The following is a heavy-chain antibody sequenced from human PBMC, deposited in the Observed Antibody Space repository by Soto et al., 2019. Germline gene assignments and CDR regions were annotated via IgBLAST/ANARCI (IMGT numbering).Heavy chain of an antibody. D-gene: IGHD2-2*01. Sequence: GGSLRLSCAASGFTFSSYAMSWVRQAPGKGLEWVSAISGSGGSTYYADSVKGRFTISRDNSKNTLYLQMNSLRAEDTAVYYCARSRVVVVPAATKFDYWGQGTLVTVSS. V-gene: IGHV3-23*01. CDR1: GFTFSSYA. J-gene: IGHJ4*02. CDR3: ARSRVVVVPAATKFDY. CDR2: ISGSGGST.